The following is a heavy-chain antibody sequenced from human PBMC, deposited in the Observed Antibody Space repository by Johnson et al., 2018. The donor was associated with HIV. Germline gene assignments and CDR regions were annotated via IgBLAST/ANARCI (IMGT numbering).Heavy chain of an antibody. V-gene: IGHV3-23*04. J-gene: IGHJ3*01. Sequence: VQLVESGGGLVQPGGSLRLSCAASGFTFSSYAMSWVRQAPGKGLEWVSAISGSGGSTYSADSVKGRFTISRDNSKNTLYLQMNSLKIEDTATYYCTTAGSSGSAHAFHVWGQGTVVIVSS. CDR3: TTAGSSGSAHAFHV. CDR1: GFTFSSYA. CDR2: ISGSGGST. D-gene: IGHD3-22*01.